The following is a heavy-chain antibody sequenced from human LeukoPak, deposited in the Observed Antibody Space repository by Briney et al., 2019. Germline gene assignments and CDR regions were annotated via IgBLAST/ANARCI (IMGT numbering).Heavy chain of an antibody. D-gene: IGHD3-16*01. Sequence: ASVKVSCKASGYTFTGSYVHWVRQAPGQGLEWMGRIDVNSGDTYLAQKFQGRVTLTRDTSISTDYLELSSLNSDDSAVYYCARYIGGSGWCWGQGALVTVSS. V-gene: IGHV1-2*06. CDR2: IDVNSGDT. CDR1: GYTFTGSY. CDR3: ARYIGGSGWC. J-gene: IGHJ4*02.